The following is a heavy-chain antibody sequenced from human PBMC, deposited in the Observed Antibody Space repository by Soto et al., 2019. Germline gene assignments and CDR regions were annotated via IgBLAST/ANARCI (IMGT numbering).Heavy chain of an antibody. CDR3: AKESSGWSYYYYYYGMDV. J-gene: IGHJ6*02. D-gene: IGHD6-19*01. CDR1: GFTFSSYA. V-gene: IGHV3-23*01. Sequence: GGSLRLSCAASGFTFSSYAMSWVRQAPGKGLEWVSAISGSGGSTYYADSVKGRFTISRDNSKNTLYLQMNSLRAEDTAVYYCAKESSGWSYYYYYYGMDVWGQGTTVTV. CDR2: ISGSGGST.